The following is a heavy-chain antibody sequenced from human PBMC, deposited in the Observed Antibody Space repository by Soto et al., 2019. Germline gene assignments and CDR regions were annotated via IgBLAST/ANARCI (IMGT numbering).Heavy chain of an antibody. J-gene: IGHJ6*02. CDR1: GYTFTSYG. Sequence: QVQLVQSGAEVKKPGASVKVSCKASGYTFTSYGISWVRQAPGQGVEWMGWISAYNGNTNYAQKLQGRVTMTTHTSTSTAYMELRSLRSDDTAVYYCARDYYDSSGYYYGMDVWGQGTTVTVSS. D-gene: IGHD3-22*01. CDR3: ARDYYDSSGYYYGMDV. CDR2: ISAYNGNT. V-gene: IGHV1-18*01.